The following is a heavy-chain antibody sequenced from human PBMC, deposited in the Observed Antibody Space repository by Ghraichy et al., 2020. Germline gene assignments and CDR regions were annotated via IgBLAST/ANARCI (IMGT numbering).Heavy chain of an antibody. J-gene: IGHJ6*02. D-gene: IGHD5-12*01. CDR2: INHSGST. CDR1: GGSFSGYY. Sequence: SETLSLTCAVYGGSFSGYYWSWIRQPPGKGLEWIGEINHSGSTNYNPSLKSRVTISVDTSKNQFSLKLSSVTAADTAVYYCARGDLDIVATHYYYYGMDVWGQGTTVTVSS. V-gene: IGHV4-34*01. CDR3: ARGDLDIVATHYYYYGMDV.